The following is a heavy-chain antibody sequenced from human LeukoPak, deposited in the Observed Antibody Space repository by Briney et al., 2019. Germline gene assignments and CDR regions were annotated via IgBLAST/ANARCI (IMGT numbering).Heavy chain of an antibody. Sequence: SETLSLTCTVSGGSISSNNHYWGWIRQPPGKGLEWIGSIYYRGSTYYNPSLKSRVTISVDTSKNQFSLKLSSVTAADTAVYYCARYDVWGTYRAFDYWGQGTLVTVSS. CDR2: IYYRGST. J-gene: IGHJ4*02. CDR3: ARYDVWGTYRAFDY. CDR1: GGSISSNNHY. V-gene: IGHV4-39*07. D-gene: IGHD3-16*02.